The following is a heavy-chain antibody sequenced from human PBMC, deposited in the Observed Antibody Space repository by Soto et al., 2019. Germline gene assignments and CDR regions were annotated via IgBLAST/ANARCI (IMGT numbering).Heavy chain of an antibody. D-gene: IGHD2-2*01. CDR3: ARGASCTSTSCYDYFHYGMDV. V-gene: IGHV1-18*01. CDR2: ISTYNGNT. CDR1: GYTFTSHG. J-gene: IGHJ6*02. Sequence: ASVKVSCKASGYTFTSHGITWVRQAPGQGLEWMGWISTYNGNTNYAQKLQGRVTLTTDTSTSTAYMELRSLRSDDAAVYYCARGASCTSTSCYDYFHYGMDVGGQGTTVTV.